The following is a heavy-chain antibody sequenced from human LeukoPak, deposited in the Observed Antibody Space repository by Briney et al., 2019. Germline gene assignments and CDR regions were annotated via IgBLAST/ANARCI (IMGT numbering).Heavy chain of an antibody. Sequence: SETLSLTCAVYGGSFSGYYWSWIRQPPGKGLEWIGEINHSGSTNYNPSLKSRVTISVDTSKNQFSLKLSSVTAADTAVYYCARYSHNSRQPDYYYYGMDVWGQGTTVTVSS. CDR2: INHSGST. D-gene: IGHD2-15*01. CDR3: ARYSHNSRQPDYYYYGMDV. V-gene: IGHV4-34*01. J-gene: IGHJ6*02. CDR1: GGSFSGYY.